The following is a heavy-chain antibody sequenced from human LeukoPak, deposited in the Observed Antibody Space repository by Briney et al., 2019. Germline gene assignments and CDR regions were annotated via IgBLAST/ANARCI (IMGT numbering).Heavy chain of an antibody. CDR2: INHSGST. J-gene: IGHJ4*02. D-gene: IGHD1-14*01. V-gene: IGHV4-34*01. CDR3: ARTTSGY. Sequence: PSETLSLTCAVYGGSFSGYCWSWIRQPPGKGLEWIGEINHSGSTNYNPSLKSRVTISVDTSKNQFSLKLSSVTPADTAVYYCARTTSGYWGQGTLVTVSS. CDR1: GGSFSGYC.